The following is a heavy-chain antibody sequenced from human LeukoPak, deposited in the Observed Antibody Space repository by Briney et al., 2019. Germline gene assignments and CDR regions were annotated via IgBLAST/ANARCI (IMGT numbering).Heavy chain of an antibody. D-gene: IGHD3-3*01. Sequence: GGSLRLSCAASGFTFSSYGMHWVCQAPGKGLEWVAFIRYDGSNKYYADSVKGRFTISRDNSKNTLYLQMNSLRAEDTAVYYCAKDIYDFWSGYLSYDAFDIWGQGTMVTVSS. V-gene: IGHV3-30*02. CDR1: GFTFSSYG. J-gene: IGHJ3*02. CDR3: AKDIYDFWSGYLSYDAFDI. CDR2: IRYDGSNK.